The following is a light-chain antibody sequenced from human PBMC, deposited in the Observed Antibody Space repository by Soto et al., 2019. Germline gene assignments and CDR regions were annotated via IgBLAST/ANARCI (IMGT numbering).Light chain of an antibody. CDR1: QSISSY. J-gene: IGKJ5*01. V-gene: IGKV1-39*01. Sequence: DVQMTQSPSSLSASVGNRVTITCRASQSISSYLNWYQQKPGKAPKLLMYAASSLQSGVPSRFSGSGSGTDFTLTISSLQPEDFATYYCQQSYSTPPITFGQGTRLE. CDR2: AAS. CDR3: QQSYSTPPIT.